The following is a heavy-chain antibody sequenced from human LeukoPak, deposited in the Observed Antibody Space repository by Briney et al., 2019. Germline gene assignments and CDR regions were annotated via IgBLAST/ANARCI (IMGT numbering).Heavy chain of an antibody. D-gene: IGHD6-13*01. V-gene: IGHV3-7*01. Sequence: GGSLRLSCAASGFTFSSYWMSWVRQAPGKGLEWVANIKQDGSEKYYVDSVKGRFTISRDNAKNSLYLQMNSLRAEDTAVYYCARVDYSSSWYYYYYGMDVWGQGTTVTVSS. CDR1: GFTFSSYW. J-gene: IGHJ6*02. CDR2: IKQDGSEK. CDR3: ARVDYSSSWYYYYYGMDV.